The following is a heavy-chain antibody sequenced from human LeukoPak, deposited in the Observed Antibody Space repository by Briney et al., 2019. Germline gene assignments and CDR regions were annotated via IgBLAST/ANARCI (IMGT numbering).Heavy chain of an antibody. Sequence: GGSLRLSCAASGFTFSDYYMSWIRQAPGKGLEWVSYISSSGSTIYYADSVKGRFTISRDNAKNSLYLQMNSLRAEDTAVYCCARLTDYYDSSAYGDYWGQGTLVTVSS. J-gene: IGHJ4*02. V-gene: IGHV3-11*01. D-gene: IGHD3-22*01. CDR2: ISSSGSTI. CDR3: ARLTDYYDSSAYGDY. CDR1: GFTFSDYY.